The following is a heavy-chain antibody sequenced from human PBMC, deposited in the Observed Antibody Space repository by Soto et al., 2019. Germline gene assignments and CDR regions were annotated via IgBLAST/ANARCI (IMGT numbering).Heavy chain of an antibody. CDR2: ISGSGGST. J-gene: IGHJ4*02. Sequence: EVQLLESGGGLVQPGGSLRLSCAASGFTFSSYAMSWVRQAPGKGLEWVSVISGSGGSTYYADSVKGRFTISRDKSKNTLYLQMNSLRAEDTAVYYCAKRAWGYFYFDYWGQGTLVTVSS. V-gene: IGHV3-23*01. CDR3: AKRAWGYFYFDY. CDR1: GFTFSSYA. D-gene: IGHD1-26*01.